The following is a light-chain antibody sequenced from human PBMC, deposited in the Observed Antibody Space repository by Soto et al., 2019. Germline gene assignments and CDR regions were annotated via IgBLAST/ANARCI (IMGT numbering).Light chain of an antibody. Sequence: QSALTQPASVSGCPGQSITISCTGTSSDIGAYNFVSWYQQHPGKAPKLMLYDVNIRPSGVSNRFSGSKSGNTASLTISGLQAEYEADYYCTSWTTSTTMIFGGWTKVTVL. CDR3: TSWTTSTTMI. CDR1: SSDIGAYNF. CDR2: DVN. J-gene: IGLJ2*01. V-gene: IGLV2-14*03.